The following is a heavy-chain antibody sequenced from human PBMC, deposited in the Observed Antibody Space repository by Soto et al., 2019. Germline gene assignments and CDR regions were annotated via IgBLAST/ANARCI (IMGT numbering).Heavy chain of an antibody. J-gene: IGHJ6*02. D-gene: IGHD2-21*02. CDR3: ARDAYCGGDCYYYYYGMDV. CDR1: GFTFSSYS. V-gene: IGHV3-48*02. Sequence: GGSLRLSCAASGFTFSSYSMNWVRQAPGKGLEWVSYISSSSSTIYYADSVKGRFTISRDNAKNSLYLQMNSLRDEDTAVYYCARDAYCGGDCYYYYYGMDVWGQGTTVTVSS. CDR2: ISSSSSTI.